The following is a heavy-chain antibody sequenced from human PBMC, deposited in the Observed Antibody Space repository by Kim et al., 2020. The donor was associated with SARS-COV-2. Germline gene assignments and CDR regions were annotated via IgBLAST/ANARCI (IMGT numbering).Heavy chain of an antibody. CDR2: T. D-gene: IGHD2-2*01. V-gene: IGHV3-23*01. J-gene: IGHJ4*02. Sequence: TYDADSVKGRFTISRDSSKNTLYLQMVSLGVDDTALYYWARTRSCSSTSCYVDYWGQGTLVTVSS. CDR3: ARTRSCSSTSCYVDY.